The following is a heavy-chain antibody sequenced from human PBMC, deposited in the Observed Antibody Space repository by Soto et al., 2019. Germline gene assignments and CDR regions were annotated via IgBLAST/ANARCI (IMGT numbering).Heavy chain of an antibody. CDR3: ARGKSGFDY. Sequence: QVQLVESGGGVVQPGRSLRLSCAASGFTFSSYAMHWVRQAPGKGLEWVAVISYDGRNKYFADSVKGRFTISRDNSKNTLYLQMNSLRADDTAVYDCARGKSGFDYWGQGTLVTVSS. V-gene: IGHV3-30-3*01. CDR2: ISYDGRNK. J-gene: IGHJ4*02. D-gene: IGHD6-25*01. CDR1: GFTFSSYA.